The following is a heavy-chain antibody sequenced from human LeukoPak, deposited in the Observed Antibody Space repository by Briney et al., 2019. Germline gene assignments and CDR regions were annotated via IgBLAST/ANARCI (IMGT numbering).Heavy chain of an antibody. Sequence: PSETLSLTCTVSGGSINSTNYYWGWIRQPPGKGLEWIGSIYYSGSTYYNPSLRSRVTISVDTSKNQFSLKLTSVTAADTAVYYCARTYYDFWSGYYRDEYYFDYWGQGTLVTVSS. CDR2: IYYSGST. V-gene: IGHV4-39*07. D-gene: IGHD3-3*01. CDR3: ARTYYDFWSGYYRDEYYFDY. J-gene: IGHJ4*02. CDR1: GGSINSTNYY.